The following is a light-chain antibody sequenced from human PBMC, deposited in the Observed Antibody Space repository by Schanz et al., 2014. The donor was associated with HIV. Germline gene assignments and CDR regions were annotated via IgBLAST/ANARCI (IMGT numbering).Light chain of an antibody. V-gene: IGLV2-8*01. CDR1: SSDVGGYNY. J-gene: IGLJ3*02. CDR2: EVT. CDR3: CSCTNTNTWV. Sequence: QSALTQPPSASGSPGQSVTISCTGTSSDVGGYNYVSWYQHHPGKAPKLMIYEVTKRPSGVPDRFSGSKSGNTAYLTISGLQAQDEGDYYCCSCTNTNTWVFGGGTKVTVL.